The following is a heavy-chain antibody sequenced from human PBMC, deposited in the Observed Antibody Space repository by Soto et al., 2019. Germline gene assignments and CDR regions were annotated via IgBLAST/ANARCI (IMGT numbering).Heavy chain of an antibody. CDR1: GGTFSSYA. CDR2: IIPIFGTA. J-gene: IGHJ5*02. CDR3: ARDEGFGIAAAGTGNWFDP. D-gene: IGHD6-13*01. Sequence: QVQLVQSGAEVKKPGSSVKVSCKASGGTFSSYAISWVRQAPGQGLEWMGGIIPIFGTANYAQKFQGRVTITADESTSTAYMELSSLRSEDTAVYYCARDEGFGIAAAGTGNWFDPWGQGTLVTVSS. V-gene: IGHV1-69*01.